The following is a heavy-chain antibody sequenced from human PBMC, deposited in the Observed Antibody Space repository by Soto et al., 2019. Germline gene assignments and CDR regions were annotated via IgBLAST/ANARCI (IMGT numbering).Heavy chain of an antibody. V-gene: IGHV4-39*01. CDR1: GGSISSSSYY. CDR2: IYYVGST. J-gene: IGHJ4*02. Sequence: QLQLQESGPGLVKFSETLSLTCSVSGGSISSSSYYWGWIRQPPGKGLEWIGNIYYVGSTYYNPSLKSRVTISVDTSKNQFSLKLSSVTAADTAVYYCARHAPEMALDYWGQGTLVTVSS. CDR3: ARHAPEMALDY.